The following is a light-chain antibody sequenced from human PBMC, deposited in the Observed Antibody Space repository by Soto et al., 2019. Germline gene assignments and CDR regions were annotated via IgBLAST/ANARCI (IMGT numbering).Light chain of an antibody. Sequence: QSALTQPRSVSGSPGQSVTVSCTGTSSDVGGYNFVSWYQQHPGKAPKLTIYDVSKRPSGVSDRFSGSKSGNTASLTISGLQAEDEAVYFCCSYAGTYVYVFGTGTKVTVL. V-gene: IGLV2-11*01. CDR1: SSDVGGYNF. CDR2: DVS. CDR3: CSYAGTYVYV. J-gene: IGLJ1*01.